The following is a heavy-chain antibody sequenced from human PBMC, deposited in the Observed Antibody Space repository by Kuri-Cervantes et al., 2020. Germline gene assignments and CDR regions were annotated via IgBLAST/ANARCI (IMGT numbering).Heavy chain of an antibody. CDR1: GFTFSSYS. Sequence: LSLTCAASGFTFSSYSMNWVRQAPGKGLEWVSSISSSSSYIYYADSVKGRFTISRDNAKNSLYLQMNSLRAEDTAVYYCAKDESIAVAGTEYWGQGTLVTVSS. CDR2: ISSSSSYI. J-gene: IGHJ4*02. CDR3: AKDESIAVAGTEY. D-gene: IGHD6-19*01. V-gene: IGHV3-21*04.